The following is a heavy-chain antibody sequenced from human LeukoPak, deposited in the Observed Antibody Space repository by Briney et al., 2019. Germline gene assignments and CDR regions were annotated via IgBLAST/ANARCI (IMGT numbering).Heavy chain of an antibody. CDR1: GYAFTSYD. J-gene: IGHJ5*02. D-gene: IGHD3-10*01. CDR3: ASDYGSGSYSHPLNWFDP. V-gene: IGHV1-8*01. Sequence: GASVKVSCKASGYAFTSYDINWVRQATGQGLEWMGWMNPNSGNTGYAQKFQGRVTMTRNTSISTAYMELRSLRSDDTAVYYCASDYGSGSYSHPLNWFDPWGQGTLVTVSS. CDR2: MNPNSGNT.